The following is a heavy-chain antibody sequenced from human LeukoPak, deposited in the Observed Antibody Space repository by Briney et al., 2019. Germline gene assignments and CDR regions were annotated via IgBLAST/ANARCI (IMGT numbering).Heavy chain of an antibody. CDR3: ARRRVAAAVDS. D-gene: IGHD6-13*01. J-gene: IGHJ4*02. V-gene: IGHV4-39*01. CDR2: MYYSGST. CDR1: GGSISSGSYY. Sequence: SETLSLTCTVSGGSISSGSYYWGWIRQPPGKGLEWIGSMYYSGSTYYNPSLKSRVTISVDTSKNQFSLKLSSVTAADTAVYYCARRRVAAAVDSWGQGTLVTVSS.